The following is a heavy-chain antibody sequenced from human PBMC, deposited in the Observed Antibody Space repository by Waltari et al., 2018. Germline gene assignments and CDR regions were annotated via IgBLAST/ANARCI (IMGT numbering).Heavy chain of an antibody. V-gene: IGHV3-23*01. D-gene: IGHD2-2*01. CDR1: GFTFSSYA. CDR2: ISGTGGSA. CDR3: AKGRVPAAAIYYFDT. Sequence: EVQLLESGGGLVQPGGSLRLSCAASGFTFSSYALIWVRQAPGKGPGWVSAISGTGGSAYSADSVKGRFTISRDNSENTLYLQMNSLRVEDTAMYYCAKGRVPAAAIYYFDTWGQGTTVTVSS. J-gene: IGHJ4*02.